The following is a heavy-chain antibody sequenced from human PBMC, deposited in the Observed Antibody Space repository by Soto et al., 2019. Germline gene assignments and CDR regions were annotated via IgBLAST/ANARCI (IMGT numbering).Heavy chain of an antibody. J-gene: IGHJ4*02. CDR1: GFTFSAFW. V-gene: IGHV3-74*01. Sequence: PGGSLRLSCEAPGFTFSAFWMHWVRQAPGKGLEWVSRINSDGSGTTYADSVQGRFTISRDNAKNTVFLEMTSLRAEDTGVYYCARVDTLTSAWPFDFWGQGALVTVSS. D-gene: IGHD6-19*01. CDR3: ARVDTLTSAWPFDF. CDR2: INSDGSGT.